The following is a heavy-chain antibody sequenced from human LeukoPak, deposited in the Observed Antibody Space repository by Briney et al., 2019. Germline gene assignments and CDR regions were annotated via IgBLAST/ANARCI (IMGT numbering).Heavy chain of an antibody. V-gene: IGHV3-30*18. CDR2: ISYDGSNK. Sequence: GGSLRLSCAASGFTFSSYGMHWVRQAPGKGLEWVAVISYDGSNKYYADSVKGRFSISRDNSKNTLDLQMNSLRAEDTAVYYCAKGLTGTKYYFDHWGQGTQVTVSS. D-gene: IGHD1-7*01. J-gene: IGHJ4*02. CDR1: GFTFSSYG. CDR3: AKGLTGTKYYFDH.